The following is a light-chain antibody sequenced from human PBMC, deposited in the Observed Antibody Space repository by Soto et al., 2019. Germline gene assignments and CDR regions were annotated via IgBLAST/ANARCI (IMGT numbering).Light chain of an antibody. Sequence: DIPMTQSPSSLSASVGDRVTITCRASQSISTYLNRYQQKVGKAPKLLIYAASSLQRGVPSRFSGSGSGTDFTLTISSLQPEDFATYYCQQSYSTPRTFGQGTKLEIK. CDR2: AAS. CDR1: QSISTY. J-gene: IGKJ2*02. V-gene: IGKV1-39*01. CDR3: QQSYSTPRT.